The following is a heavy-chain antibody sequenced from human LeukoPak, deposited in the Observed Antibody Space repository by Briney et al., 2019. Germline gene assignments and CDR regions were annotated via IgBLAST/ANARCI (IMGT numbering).Heavy chain of an antibody. Sequence: ASVKVSCKASGYTFTSYGISWVRQAPGQGLEWMGWISAYNGNTNYAQKLQGRVTMTTDTSTSTAYMELRSLRSDDTAVYYCARVGGYSGYDDYYYYYMDVWGKGTTVTISS. J-gene: IGHJ6*03. CDR3: ARVGGYSGYDDYYYYYMDV. CDR2: ISAYNGNT. CDR1: GYTFTSYG. D-gene: IGHD5-12*01. V-gene: IGHV1-18*01.